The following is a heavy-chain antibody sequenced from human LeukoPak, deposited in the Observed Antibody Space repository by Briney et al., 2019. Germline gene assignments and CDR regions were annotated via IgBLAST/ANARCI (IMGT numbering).Heavy chain of an antibody. CDR2: ISAYNGNT. Sequence: ASVKVSCKASGYTFTSYGISWVRQAPGQGLEWMGWISAYNGNTNYAQKLQGRVTMTTDTSTSTAYMELRSLRSDDTAVYYCAGVGAHEQWLVPSNYWGQGTLVTVSS. V-gene: IGHV1-18*01. J-gene: IGHJ4*02. CDR3: AGVGAHEQWLVPSNY. D-gene: IGHD6-19*01. CDR1: GYTFTSYG.